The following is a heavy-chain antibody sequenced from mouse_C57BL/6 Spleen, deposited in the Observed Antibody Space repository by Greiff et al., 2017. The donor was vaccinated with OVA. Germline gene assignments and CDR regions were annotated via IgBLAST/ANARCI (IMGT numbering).Heavy chain of an antibody. CDR2: IDPSDSYT. Sequence: VQLQQPGAELVMPGASVKLSCKASGYTFTSYWMHWVKQRPGQGLEWIGEIDPSDSYTNYNQKFKGKSTLTVDKSSSTAYMQLSSLTSEDSAVYYCARYGYGSRGFADWGQGTLVTVSA. D-gene: IGHD1-1*01. V-gene: IGHV1-69*01. CDR3: ARYGYGSRGFAD. CDR1: GYTFTSYW. J-gene: IGHJ3*01.